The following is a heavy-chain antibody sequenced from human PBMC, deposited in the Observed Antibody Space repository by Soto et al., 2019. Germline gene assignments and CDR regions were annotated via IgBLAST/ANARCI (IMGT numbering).Heavy chain of an antibody. CDR3: TRGGTSVSYWGRFDY. D-gene: IGHD1-26*01. CDR1: GYIFTSYP. Sequence: VASVKVSCKASGYIFTSYPMHWVRQAPGHSLERMGWINTGTGNTKYSQNFQGRVSTSRDTSAYTAYMELSSLRADDTAVYYCTRGGTSVSYWGRFDYWGQGTLVTVPS. V-gene: IGHV1-3*04. CDR2: INTGTGNT. J-gene: IGHJ4*02.